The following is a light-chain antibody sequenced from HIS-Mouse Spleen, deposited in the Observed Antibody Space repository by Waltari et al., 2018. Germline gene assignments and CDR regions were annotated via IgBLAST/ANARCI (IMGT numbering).Light chain of an antibody. Sequence: SSELTQDPAVSVALGQTVRITCQGDSLRSYYASWYQQKPGQAPVLVIYGENNRPSGIPERFAGASSGNTASLTITGAQAEDEADYYCNSRDSSGNHLVFGGGTKLTVL. CDR2: GEN. CDR3: NSRDSSGNHLV. J-gene: IGLJ2*01. V-gene: IGLV3-19*01. CDR1: SLRSYY.